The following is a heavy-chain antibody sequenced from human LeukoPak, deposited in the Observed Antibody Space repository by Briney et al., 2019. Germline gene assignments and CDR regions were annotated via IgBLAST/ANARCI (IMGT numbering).Heavy chain of an antibody. J-gene: IGHJ4*01. V-gene: IGHV3-30-3*01. D-gene: IGHD3-9*01. CDR2: ISYDDTTK. CDR3: ARWDDLTGLDY. CDR1: GFTFSRYT. Sequence: GGSLRLSCATSGFTFSRYTMHWVRHAPGTGLEWVAVISYDDTTKYYADSVKGRFTISRDDSKNTVFLQMNSQRTEDTAFYYCARWDDLTGLDYWGQGTLVTVSS.